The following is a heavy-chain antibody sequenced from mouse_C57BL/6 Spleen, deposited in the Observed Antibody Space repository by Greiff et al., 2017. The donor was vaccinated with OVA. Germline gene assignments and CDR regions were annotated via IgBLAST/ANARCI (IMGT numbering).Heavy chain of an antibody. CDR1: GYTFTSYW. CDR3: ARSEVYYFDY. V-gene: IGHV1-53*01. CDR2: IIPSNGGT. Sequence: VKLQQPGTELVKPGASVKLSCKASGYTFTSYWMHWVKQRPGQDLEWIGNIIPSNGGTNYNEKFKSKATLTVDKSSSPAYMQLSILTSEDSAVYYCARSEVYYFDYWGQGTTLTVSS. J-gene: IGHJ2*01.